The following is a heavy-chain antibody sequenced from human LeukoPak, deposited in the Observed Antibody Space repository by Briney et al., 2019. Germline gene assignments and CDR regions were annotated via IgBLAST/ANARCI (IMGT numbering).Heavy chain of an antibody. CDR1: GFTFSSYA. D-gene: IGHD1-26*01. CDR3: AKGNSGSYYSEYFQY. J-gene: IGHJ1*01. Sequence: PGGSLRLSCAASGFTFSSYAMSWVRQAPGKGLEWASAISGSGGSTYYADSVKGRFTISRDNSKNTLYLQMNSLRAEDTAVYYCAKGNSGSYYSEYFQYWGQGTLVTVSS. CDR2: ISGSGGST. V-gene: IGHV3-23*01.